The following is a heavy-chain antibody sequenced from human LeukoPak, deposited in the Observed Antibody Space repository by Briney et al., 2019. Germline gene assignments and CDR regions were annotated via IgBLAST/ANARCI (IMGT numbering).Heavy chain of an antibody. Sequence: SETLSLTCTVSTRSINSRSYDCAWIRQPPGKGLECIGSIYYSGSTYHNPPLKSRVTISVDTSKNQFSLKLSSVTAADTAVYYCARLVGTASYYFDSWGQGTLVTVSS. D-gene: IGHD6-19*01. CDR2: IYYSGST. CDR1: TRSINSRSYD. CDR3: ARLVGTASYYFDS. J-gene: IGHJ4*02. V-gene: IGHV4-39*01.